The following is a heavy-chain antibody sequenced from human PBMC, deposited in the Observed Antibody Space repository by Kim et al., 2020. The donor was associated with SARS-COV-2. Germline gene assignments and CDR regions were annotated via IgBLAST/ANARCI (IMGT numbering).Heavy chain of an antibody. CDR3: ARDNSDDFILYYMDV. CDR2: INTNTGNP. J-gene: IGHJ6*04. V-gene: IGHV7-4-1*02. D-gene: IGHD3-3*01. Sequence: ASVKVSCKASGYTFTNYAMNWVRQAPGQGLEWMGWINTNTGNPTYAQGFTGRFVFSLDTSVSTAYLQSSSLKAEDTAVYYCARDNSDDFILYYMDVWGKGTTVTVSS. CDR1: GYTFTNYA.